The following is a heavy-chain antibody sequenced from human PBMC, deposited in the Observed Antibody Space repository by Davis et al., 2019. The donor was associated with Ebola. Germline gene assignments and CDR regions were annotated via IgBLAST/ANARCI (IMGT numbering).Heavy chain of an antibody. CDR3: AREVSFFGELLFNNWFDP. Sequence: SETLSLTCAVYGGSFSGYYWSWIRQPPGKGLEWIGYIYYSGSTYYNPSLKSRVTISVDTSKNQFSLKLSSVTAADTAVYYCAREVSFFGELLFNNWFDPWGQGTLVTVSS. CDR1: GGSFSGYY. J-gene: IGHJ5*02. CDR2: IYYSGST. V-gene: IGHV4-30-4*01. D-gene: IGHD3-10*01.